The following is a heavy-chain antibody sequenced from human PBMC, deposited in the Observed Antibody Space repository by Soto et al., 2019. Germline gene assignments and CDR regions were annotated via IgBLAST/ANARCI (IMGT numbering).Heavy chain of an antibody. V-gene: IGHV1-46*01. CDR1: GYSFTSYH. Sequence: XSVKVSCKAAGYSFTSYHVHWVRQAPGQGLEWMGIINPSGGSTSYAQKFQGRVTMTRDTSTSTVYMELSSLRSEDTAVYYCARVVEGGYPYYGMDVWGQGTTVTVSS. J-gene: IGHJ6*02. CDR3: ARVVEGGYPYYGMDV. D-gene: IGHD3-22*01. CDR2: INPSGGST.